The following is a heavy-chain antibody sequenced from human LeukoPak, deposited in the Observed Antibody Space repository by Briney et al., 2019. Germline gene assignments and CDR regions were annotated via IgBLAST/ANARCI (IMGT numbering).Heavy chain of an antibody. J-gene: IGHJ4*02. CDR3: ARDPQQLVLSYYFDY. V-gene: IGHV3-21*01. CDR2: ISSSSSYI. D-gene: IGHD6-13*01. CDR1: GFTFSSYA. Sequence: GGSLRLSCAASGFTFSSYAMNWVRQAPGKGLEWVSSISSSSSYIYYADSVKGRFTISRDNATNSLYLQMNSLRAEDTAVYYCARDPQQLVLSYYFDYWGQGTLVTVSS.